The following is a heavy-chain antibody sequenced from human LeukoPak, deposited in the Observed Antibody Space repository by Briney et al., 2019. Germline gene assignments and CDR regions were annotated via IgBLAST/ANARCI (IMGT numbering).Heavy chain of an antibody. D-gene: IGHD6-13*01. Sequence: PSETLSLTCAVYGGSFSGYYWSWIRQPPGKGLEWIGEINHSGSTNYNPSLKSRVTISVDTSKNQFSLKLSSVTAADTAVYYCARGRQWQQRWFDPWGQGTLVTVSS. J-gene: IGHJ5*02. V-gene: IGHV4-34*01. CDR3: ARGRQWQQRWFDP. CDR1: GGSFSGYY. CDR2: INHSGST.